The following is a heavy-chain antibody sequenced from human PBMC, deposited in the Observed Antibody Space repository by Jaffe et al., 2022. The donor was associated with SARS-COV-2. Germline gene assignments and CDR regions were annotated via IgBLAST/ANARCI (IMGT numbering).Heavy chain of an antibody. CDR3: ARGLEDYGDDTFPILRH. D-gene: IGHD4-17*01. CDR1: GYTFTSYD. CDR2: MNPKNGDT. V-gene: IGHV1-8*01. J-gene: IGHJ4*02. Sequence: QVQLVQSGAEVKKPGASVKVSCKASGYTFTSYDINWVRQATGQGLEWMGWMNPKNGDTGYAQKFQGRVTMTRDTSITTAYMELSSLRSEDTAVYYCARGLEDYGDDTFPILRHWGQGTLVTVSS.